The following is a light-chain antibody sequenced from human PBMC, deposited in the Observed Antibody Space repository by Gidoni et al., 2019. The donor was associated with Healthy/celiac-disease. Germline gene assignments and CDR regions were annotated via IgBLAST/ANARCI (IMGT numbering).Light chain of an antibody. CDR2: KAS. CDR1: KSISSW. J-gene: IGKJ2*01. V-gene: IGKV1-5*03. CDR3: QQYNSYSYT. Sequence: DIQMTQSPSTLSASVGDRVTITCRASKSISSWLAWYQQKPGKAPKLLIYKASSLESGVPSRFSGSGSGTEFTLTISSLQPDDFATYYCQQYNSYSYTFGQXTKLEIK.